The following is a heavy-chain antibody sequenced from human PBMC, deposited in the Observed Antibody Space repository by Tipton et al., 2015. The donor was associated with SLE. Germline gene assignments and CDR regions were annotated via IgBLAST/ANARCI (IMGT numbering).Heavy chain of an antibody. CDR3: ARETLTGTITF. Sequence: TLSLTCTVSGGSITSSSYYWGWIRQPPGKGLEWIGSFFYSESTYYYNPSLKSRITMFLDTSKNQFSLSLSSVTAADTAMCYCARETLTGTITFWGQGTLVTVSS. V-gene: IGHV4-39*07. CDR1: GGSITSSSYY. J-gene: IGHJ1*01. D-gene: IGHD1-7*01. CDR2: FFYSESTY.